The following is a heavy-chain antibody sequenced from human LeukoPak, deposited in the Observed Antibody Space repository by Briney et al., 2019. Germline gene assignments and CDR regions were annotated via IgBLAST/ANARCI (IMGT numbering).Heavy chain of an antibody. CDR1: GFTLSKVR. CDR3: TTRPLPDGDYPLDY. V-gene: IGHV3-15*01. CDR2: INTQSDGGTL. D-gene: IGHD4-17*01. Sequence: GGSLRLSCAACGFTLSKVRLSCVREAPGKGAVGGGRINTQSDGGTLVYRSPVRGRLTFSRDDSQSMVYLQMNSLKADDSSVYYCTTRPLPDGDYPLDYWGQGALVTVSS. J-gene: IGHJ4*02.